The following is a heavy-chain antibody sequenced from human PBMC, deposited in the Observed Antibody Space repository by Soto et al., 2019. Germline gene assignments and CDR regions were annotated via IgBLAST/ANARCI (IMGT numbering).Heavy chain of an antibody. J-gene: IGHJ4*02. CDR2: ISGSGSTT. V-gene: IGHV3-23*01. CDR3: AKYYYDRSGSPLAFDY. Sequence: EVQLLESGGGLVQPGGSLRLSCAASGFTFSKYALSWVRQAPGKGLEWVSAISGSGSTTHYADSVKGRVTISRDNSKDTVFLQMNSLRAEDTAVYSCAKYYYDRSGSPLAFDYWGQGTLVTVSS. D-gene: IGHD3-22*01. CDR1: GFTFSKYA.